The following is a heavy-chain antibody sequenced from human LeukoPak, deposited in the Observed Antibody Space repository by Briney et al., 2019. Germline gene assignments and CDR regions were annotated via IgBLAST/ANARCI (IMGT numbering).Heavy chain of an antibody. CDR1: GYTFTSYD. V-gene: IGHV1-8*01. D-gene: IGHD5-12*01. Sequence: ASVKVSCKASGYTFTSYDINWVRQATGQGLEGMGWMHPNSGNTGYAQKFQGRATMNRNTSISTAYMELSSLRSEDTAVYYCARCVGGYESYYWGQGTLVTVSS. J-gene: IGHJ4*02. CDR3: ARCVGGYESYY. CDR2: MHPNSGNT.